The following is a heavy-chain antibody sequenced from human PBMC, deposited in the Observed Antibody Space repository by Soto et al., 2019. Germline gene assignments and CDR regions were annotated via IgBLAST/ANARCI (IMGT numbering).Heavy chain of an antibody. D-gene: IGHD7-27*01. J-gene: IGHJ4*02. CDR1: GYTFTSYG. Sequence: ASVKVSCKASGYTFTSYGISWVRQAPGQGLEWMGRIIPILGIANYAQKFQGRVTITADKSTSTAYMELSSLRSEDTAVYYCALAPTYLWGQGTLVTVSS. CDR2: IIPILGIA. V-gene: IGHV1-69*04. CDR3: ALAPTYL.